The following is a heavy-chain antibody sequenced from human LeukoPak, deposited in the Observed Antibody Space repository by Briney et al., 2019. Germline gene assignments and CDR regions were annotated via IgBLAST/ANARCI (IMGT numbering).Heavy chain of an antibody. CDR2: VNHSGST. CDR1: GGSFSGYY. CDR3: ARGYASPPGFDY. J-gene: IGHJ4*02. Sequence: SETLSLTCAVYGGSFSGYYWSWIRQPPGKGLEWIGEVNHSGSTNYNPSLKSRVTISVDTSKNQFSLKLSSVTAADTAVYYCARGYASPPGFDYWGQGTLVTVSS. V-gene: IGHV4-34*01. D-gene: IGHD3-10*01.